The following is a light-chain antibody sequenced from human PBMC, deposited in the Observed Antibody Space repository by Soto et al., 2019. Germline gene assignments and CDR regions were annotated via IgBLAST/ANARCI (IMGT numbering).Light chain of an antibody. Sequence: DFPMTQSPSSVSASVGDRVNITGRASQGISSWLAWYQKKPGKDPKILIYAASSLQSGVPSRFSGSGSGTDFNLTISRLQTEDFATYYCQQANSFPLTFGQGTRLEIK. V-gene: IGKV1-12*01. CDR1: QGISSW. J-gene: IGKJ5*01. CDR3: QQANSFPLT. CDR2: AAS.